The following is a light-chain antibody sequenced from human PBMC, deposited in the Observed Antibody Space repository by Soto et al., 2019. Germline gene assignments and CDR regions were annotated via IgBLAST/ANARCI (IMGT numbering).Light chain of an antibody. J-gene: IGKJ4*01. CDR3: QQYNNWTLLS. CDR2: DAA. V-gene: IGKV3D-15*01. Sequence: TLTTATMSLSPGERATLSCRASQSVKTFLVWYQQRPGQAPRLLIHDAAHRAAGIPARFSGSGSGTEFTLTISSLQSEDFAVYYCQQYNNWTLLSFGGGTMV. CDR1: QSVKTF.